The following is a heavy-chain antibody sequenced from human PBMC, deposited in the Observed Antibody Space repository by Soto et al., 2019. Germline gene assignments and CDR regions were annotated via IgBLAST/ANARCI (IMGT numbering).Heavy chain of an antibody. J-gene: IGHJ5*02. V-gene: IGHV4-30-4*01. CDR3: ARVGSYADWFDP. CDR1: GGSISSGDYY. CDR2: IYYSGST. D-gene: IGHD2-2*01. Sequence: SETLSLTCTVSGGSISSGDYYWSWIRQPPGKGLEWIGYIYYSGSTYYNPSLKSRVTISVDTSKNQFSLKLSSVTAADTAVYYCARVGSYADWFDPWGQGTLVTVSS.